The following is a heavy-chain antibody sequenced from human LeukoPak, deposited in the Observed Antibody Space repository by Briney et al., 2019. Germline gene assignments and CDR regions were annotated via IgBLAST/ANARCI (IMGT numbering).Heavy chain of an antibody. V-gene: IGHV4-4*07. J-gene: IGHJ2*01. CDR1: GGSISSYY. Sequence: PSETLSLTRTVSGGSISSYYWSWIRQPAGKGLDWIGRIYTSGSTNYNPSLKSRVTMSVDTSKNQFSLKLSSVTAADTAVYYCASHDSPNWYFDLWGRSTLVTLSS. CDR3: ASHDSPNWYFDL. D-gene: IGHD2-15*01. CDR2: IYTSGST.